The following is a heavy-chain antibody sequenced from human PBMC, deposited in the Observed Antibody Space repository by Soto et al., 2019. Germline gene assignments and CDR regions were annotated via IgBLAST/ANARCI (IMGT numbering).Heavy chain of an antibody. CDR1: GYTFTSYG. J-gene: IGHJ4*02. V-gene: IGHV1-18*01. Sequence: ASVKVSCKASGYTFTSYGISWVRQAPGQGLEWMGWISAYNGNTNYAQKLQGRVTMTTDKSTSTAYMELSSLRSEDTAVYYCASSEYYYDSSGYYYWGQGTLVTVSS. CDR3: ASSEYYYDSSGYYY. D-gene: IGHD3-22*01. CDR2: ISAYNGNT.